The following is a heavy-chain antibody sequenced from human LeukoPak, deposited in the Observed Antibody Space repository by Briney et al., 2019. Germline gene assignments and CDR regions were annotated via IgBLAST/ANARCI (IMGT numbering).Heavy chain of an antibody. V-gene: IGHV3-30*03. Sequence: TGGSLRLSCAASGFTFSDAWMTWVRQAPGKGLEWVAVISYDGSNKYYADSVKGRFTISRDNSKNTLYLQMNSLRAEDTAVYYCATPDYYDSSGYYSAFDIWGQGTMVTVSS. CDR1: GFTFSDAW. J-gene: IGHJ3*02. CDR2: ISYDGSNK. D-gene: IGHD3-22*01. CDR3: ATPDYYDSSGYYSAFDI.